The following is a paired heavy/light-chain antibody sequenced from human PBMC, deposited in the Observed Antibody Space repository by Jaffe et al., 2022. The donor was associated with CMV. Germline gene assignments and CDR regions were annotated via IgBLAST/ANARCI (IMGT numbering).Heavy chain of an antibody. D-gene: IGHD2-15*01. CDR3: AKRFRYCSGGSCELSWFDP. CDR1: GFTFSNYV. CDR2: ISASGEKT. V-gene: IGHV3-23*04. Sequence: EVQLVASGGGSEQPGGSLRLSCAASGFTFSNYVMTWVRQTPGEGLQWVSSISASGEKTYYADSVRGRFTVSRDNSKNTADLQMNSLRAEDTAIYYCAKRFRYCSGGSCELSWFDPWGQGILVTVS. J-gene: IGHJ5*02.
Light chain of an antibody. CDR2: GAS. CDR3: QQADSFPLT. Sequence: DIQMTQSPSSVSASVGDTVIISCRASQAISTWLAWYQQKPGKAPELLIYGASSLQGGVPSRFRGSGSGTDFTLTISSLQPEDFATYYCQQADSFPLTFGGGTKVEMK. J-gene: IGKJ4*01. CDR1: QAISTW. V-gene: IGKV1-12*01.